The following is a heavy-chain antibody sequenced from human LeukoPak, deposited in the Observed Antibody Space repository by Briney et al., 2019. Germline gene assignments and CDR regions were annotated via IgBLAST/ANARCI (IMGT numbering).Heavy chain of an antibody. J-gene: IGHJ3*02. Sequence: GGSLRLSCAAPGFTFSSYSMNWVRQAPGKGLEWVSSISSSSSYIYYADSVKGRFTISRDNAKNSLYLQMNSLRAEDTAVYYCARDSTDDYGDYVAFDIWGQGTMVTVSS. D-gene: IGHD4-17*01. CDR3: ARDSTDDYGDYVAFDI. V-gene: IGHV3-21*01. CDR1: GFTFSSYS. CDR2: ISSSSSYI.